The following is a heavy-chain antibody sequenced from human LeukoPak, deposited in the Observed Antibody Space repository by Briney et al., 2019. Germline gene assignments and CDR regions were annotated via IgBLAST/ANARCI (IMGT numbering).Heavy chain of an antibody. V-gene: IGHV3-7*01. CDR1: GFTFSSYA. Sequence: GGSLRLSCAAPGFTFSSYAMGWVRQAPGKGLEWVAIINKDGNDQKYVDSVKGRFTLSRDNAKNSVYLQMNSLRAEDTALYYCVTDGDKWNDFEYWGQGTLVTVSP. D-gene: IGHD1-1*01. J-gene: IGHJ4*02. CDR3: VTDGDKWNDFEY. CDR2: INKDGNDQ.